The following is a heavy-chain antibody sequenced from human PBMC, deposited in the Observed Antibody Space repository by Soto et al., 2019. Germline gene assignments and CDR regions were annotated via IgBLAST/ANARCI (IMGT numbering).Heavy chain of an antibody. J-gene: IGHJ4*02. D-gene: IGHD2-15*01. CDR3: ARVNTNIVTPQLDY. Sequence: QVHLQESGPGLVKPSGTLSLSCTVSGDSISSDNWWTWVRQTPGKGLEWIGHIYHSWETNYNHSLQSRVAISVDGSKNRFSLTLTSVTAADTGIYYCARVNTNIVTPQLDYWGQGSLVTVST. V-gene: IGHV4-4*02. CDR1: GDSISSDNW. CDR2: IYHSWET.